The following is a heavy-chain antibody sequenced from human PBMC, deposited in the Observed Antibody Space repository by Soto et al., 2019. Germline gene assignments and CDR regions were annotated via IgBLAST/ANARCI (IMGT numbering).Heavy chain of an antibody. J-gene: IGHJ4*02. Sequence: GGSLRLSCAASGFTFSSYAMTWVRQAPGKGLEWVSAIGSGGSTYYSDSVKGRFTISRDNSRNTLYLQMNSLRADDTAVYYCAKDLGSPTVVTPELEFDYWGQGTLVTVSS. V-gene: IGHV3-23*01. D-gene: IGHD4-17*01. CDR3: AKDLGSPTVVTPELEFDY. CDR1: GFTFSSYA. CDR2: IGSGGST.